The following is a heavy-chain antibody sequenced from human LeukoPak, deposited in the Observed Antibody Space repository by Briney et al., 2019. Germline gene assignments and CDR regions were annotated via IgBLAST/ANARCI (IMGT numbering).Heavy chain of an antibody. CDR2: IKPDGSDK. Sequence: GGSLRLSCAASGFSFSSYWMNWVRQAPGKGLEWVANIKPDGSDKYYVDSVKGRFTISRDNAKNSLHLQMNSLRAEDTAVYYCTAGALGYWGRGTLINVSS. CDR3: TAGALGY. J-gene: IGHJ4*02. CDR1: GFSFSSYW. D-gene: IGHD3-16*01. V-gene: IGHV3-7*01.